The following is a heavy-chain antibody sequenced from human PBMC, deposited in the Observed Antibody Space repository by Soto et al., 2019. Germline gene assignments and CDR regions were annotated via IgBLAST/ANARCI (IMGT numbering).Heavy chain of an antibody. V-gene: IGHV3-30-3*01. CDR3: AREYPSHWPFDL. CDR2: IANDGSNK. CDR1: EFTFSSHA. J-gene: IGHJ2*01. D-gene: IGHD2-2*01. Sequence: QVQLVESGGGVVQPGRSLTLSCVASEFTFSSHAMHWVRQAPGKGLERVAVIANDGSNKYYEDSVKGRFTISRDNSRNPLYLQMNSLRAEDTAVYYCAREYPSHWPFDLWGRGTLVTVSS.